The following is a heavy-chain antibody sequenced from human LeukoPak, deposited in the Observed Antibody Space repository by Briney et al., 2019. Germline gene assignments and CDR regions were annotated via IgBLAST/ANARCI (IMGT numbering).Heavy chain of an antibody. CDR3: GKHGSSSDY. Sequence: PGGSLRLSCAASGFIFSTYGMHWVGQAPGKGLEWVAFIRSDGSDKSYAGSVMGRFTISRDNSKNTLYLQMNTLPAEDTAVYYCGKHGSSSDYWGQGTLVTVSS. D-gene: IGHD2-2*01. J-gene: IGHJ4*02. CDR1: GFIFSTYG. CDR2: IRSDGSDK. V-gene: IGHV3-30*02.